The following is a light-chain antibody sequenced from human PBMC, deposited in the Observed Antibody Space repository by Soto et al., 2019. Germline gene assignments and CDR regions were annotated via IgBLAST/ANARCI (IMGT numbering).Light chain of an antibody. CDR2: AAS. V-gene: IGKV1-8*01. CDR1: QGISSS. CDR3: QQYYSYPRT. Sequence: AIQLTQSPSSLSASTGDRVTITCRASQGISSSLAWYQQKPGKAPKLLIYAASTLQSGVPSRFSGSGSGTDFTLTISCLQFEDFATYYCQQYYSYPRTFGQGTKVEIK. J-gene: IGKJ1*01.